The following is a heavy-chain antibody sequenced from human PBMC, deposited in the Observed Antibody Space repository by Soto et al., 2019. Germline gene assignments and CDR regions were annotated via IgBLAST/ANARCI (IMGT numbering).Heavy chain of an antibody. CDR1: GGSFSGYY. CDR3: ASTWRPHWYFDL. V-gene: IGHV4-34*01. J-gene: IGHJ2*01. Sequence: TSETLSLTCAVYGGSFSGYYWRWIRQPPGKGLEWIGEINHSGSTNYNPSLKSRVTISVDTSKNQFSLKLSSVTAADTAVYYCASTWRPHWYFDLWGRGTLVTVSS. D-gene: IGHD3-16*01. CDR2: INHSGST.